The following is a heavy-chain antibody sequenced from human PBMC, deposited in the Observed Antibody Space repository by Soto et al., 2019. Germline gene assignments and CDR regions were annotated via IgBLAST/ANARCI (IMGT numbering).Heavy chain of an antibody. J-gene: IGHJ6*02. V-gene: IGHV1-46*01. CDR1: GYTFTSYH. CDR2: INPSGGST. CDR3: ARPLRFLDPRDNYAMDV. D-gene: IGHD3-3*01. Sequence: QVQLVQSGAEVKKPGASVNVSCKASGYTFTSYHLHWVRQAPGQRLEWMGIINPSGGSTRYAQKFQGRVVMTRDTSTNTVYMELGRLRSEDTAVDYCARPLRFLDPRDNYAMDVWGQGTTVTVSS.